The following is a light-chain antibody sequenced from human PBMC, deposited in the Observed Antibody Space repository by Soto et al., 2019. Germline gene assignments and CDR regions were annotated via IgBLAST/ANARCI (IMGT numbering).Light chain of an antibody. CDR3: QQYDNWPT. J-gene: IGKJ1*01. Sequence: IVMTQSPATLSVSPGERATLSCRASQSVSSYYLAWYQQKPGQAPRLLIYGASSRATGIPDRFSGSGSGTDFTLTISRLEPEDFAVYYCQQYDNWPTFGQGTKVDTK. V-gene: IGKV3-20*01. CDR1: QSVSSYY. CDR2: GAS.